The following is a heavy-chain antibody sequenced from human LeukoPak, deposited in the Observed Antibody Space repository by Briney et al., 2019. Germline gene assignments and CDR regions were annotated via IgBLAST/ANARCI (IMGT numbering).Heavy chain of an antibody. CDR3: ARDSPVAGTWN. J-gene: IGHJ4*02. V-gene: IGHV4-39*07. D-gene: IGHD6-19*01. CDR1: GGSISSSSYY. Sequence: SETLSLTCTVSGGSISSSSYYWGWIRQPPGKGLEWIGSIYYSGSTYYNPSLKSRVTISVDTSKNQFSLKLSSVTAADTAVYYCARDSPVAGTWNWGQGTLVTVSS. CDR2: IYYSGST.